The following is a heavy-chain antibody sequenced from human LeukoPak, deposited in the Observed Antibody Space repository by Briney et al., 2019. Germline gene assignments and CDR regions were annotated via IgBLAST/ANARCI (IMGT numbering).Heavy chain of an antibody. CDR2: ISYDGSNK. CDR1: GFTFSSYA. CDR3: ARDVGGIVGATPWGVGDY. V-gene: IGHV3-30-3*01. Sequence: GRSLRLSCAASGFTFSSYAIHWVRQAPGKGLGWVAVISYDGSNKYYADSVKGRFTISRDNSKNTLYLQMNSLRAEDTAAYYCARDVGGIVGATPWGVGDYWGQGTLVTVSS. D-gene: IGHD1-26*01. J-gene: IGHJ4*02.